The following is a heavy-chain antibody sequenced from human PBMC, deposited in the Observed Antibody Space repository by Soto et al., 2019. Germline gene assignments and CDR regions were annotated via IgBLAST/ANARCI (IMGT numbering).Heavy chain of an antibody. V-gene: IGHV4-59*01. CDR3: ARATTGGYSSGWYANYYGMDV. CDR2: IYYSGST. J-gene: IGHJ6*02. Sequence: QVQLQESGPGLVKPSETPSLTCTVSGGSISSYYWSWIRQPPGKGLEWIGYIYYSGSTNYNPSLKSRVTISVDTSKNQFSLKLSSVTAADTAVYYCARATTGGYSSGWYANYYGMDVWGQGTTVTVSS. D-gene: IGHD6-19*01. CDR1: GGSISSYY.